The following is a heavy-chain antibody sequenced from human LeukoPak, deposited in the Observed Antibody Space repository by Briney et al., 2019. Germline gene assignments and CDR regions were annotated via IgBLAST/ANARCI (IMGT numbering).Heavy chain of an antibody. CDR1: GFTFSSSW. CDR2: ISSDGSTT. Sequence: GGSLRLSCAASGFTFSSSWMHWVRQASGKGLVWVSRISSDGSTTNYADSVKGRFTVSRDNAKNTLFLQMNSLRAEDTAIYYCARGYCSGGSCYSRPDSWGQGTLVIVSS. D-gene: IGHD2-15*01. V-gene: IGHV3-74*01. J-gene: IGHJ4*02. CDR3: ARGYCSGGSCYSRPDS.